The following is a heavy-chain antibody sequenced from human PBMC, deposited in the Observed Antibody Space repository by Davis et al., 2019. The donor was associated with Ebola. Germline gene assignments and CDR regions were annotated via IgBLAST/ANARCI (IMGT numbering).Heavy chain of an antibody. CDR1: GYSFTSYW. J-gene: IGHJ6*04. Sequence: GESLKISCKGSGYSFTSYWIGRVRQMPGKGLEWMGIIYPGDSDTRYSPSFQGQVTISADKSISTAYLQWSSLKASDTAMYYCARHAGSNTDYYGSGSGGYGMDVWGKGTTVTVSS. CDR3: ARHAGSNTDYYGSGSGGYGMDV. CDR2: IYPGDSDT. V-gene: IGHV5-51*01. D-gene: IGHD3-10*01.